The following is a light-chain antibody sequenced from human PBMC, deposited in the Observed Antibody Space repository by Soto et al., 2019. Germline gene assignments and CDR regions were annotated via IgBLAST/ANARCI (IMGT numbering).Light chain of an antibody. J-gene: IGLJ2*01. CDR2: DVS. Sequence: QSALTQPASVSGSPGQSITICCTGTSSDVGGYNYVSWYQQHPGKAPKLMIYDVSNRPSGVSNRFSGSKSGNTASLTISGLQAEDEADYYCSSYTSSSTVVFGGGTKLNVL. CDR3: SSYTSSSTVV. V-gene: IGLV2-14*01. CDR1: SSDVGGYNY.